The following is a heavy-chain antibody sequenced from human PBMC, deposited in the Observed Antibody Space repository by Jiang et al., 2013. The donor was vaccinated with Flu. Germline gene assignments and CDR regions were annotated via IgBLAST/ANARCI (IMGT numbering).Heavy chain of an antibody. CDR3: ARHLSNLGGIAVAGTWLYYYYGMDV. Sequence: LLKPSETLSLTCTVSGGSISSSSYYWGWIRQPPGKGLEWIGSIYYSGSTYYNPSLKSRVTISVDTSKNQFSLKLSSVTAADTAVYYRARHLSNLGGIAVAGTWLYYYYGMDVWGQGTTVTVSS. CDR2: IYYSGST. V-gene: IGHV4-39*01. D-gene: IGHD6-19*01. J-gene: IGHJ6*02. CDR1: GGSISSSSYY.